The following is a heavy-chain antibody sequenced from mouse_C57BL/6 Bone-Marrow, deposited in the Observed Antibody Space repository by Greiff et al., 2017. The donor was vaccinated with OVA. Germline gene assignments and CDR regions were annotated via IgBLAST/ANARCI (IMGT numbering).Heavy chain of an antibody. CDR2: ISYSGST. Sequence: EVQLQESGPGMVKPSQSLSLTCTVTGYSITSGYDWHRIRHFPGNKLEWMGYISYSGSTNYNPSLKSRISITHDTSKNHFFLKLNSVTTEDTATYYCARELRFYYFDYWGQGTTLTVSS. J-gene: IGHJ2*01. CDR3: ARELRFYYFDY. D-gene: IGHD1-1*01. CDR1: GYSITSGYD. V-gene: IGHV3-1*01.